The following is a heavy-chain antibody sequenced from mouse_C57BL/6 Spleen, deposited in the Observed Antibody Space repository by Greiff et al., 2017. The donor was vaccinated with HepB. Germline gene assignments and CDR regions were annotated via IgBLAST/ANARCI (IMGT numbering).Heavy chain of an antibody. J-gene: IGHJ4*01. CDR3: ARPRYYGSFYAMDY. CDR2: ISSGSSTI. D-gene: IGHD1-1*01. CDR1: GFTFSDYG. Sequence: EVMLVESGGGLVKPGGSLKLSCAASGFTFSDYGMHWVRQAPEKGLEWVAYISSGSSTIYYADTVKGRFTISRDNAKNTLFLQMTSLRSEDTAMYYCARPRYYGSFYAMDYWGQGTSVTVSS. V-gene: IGHV5-17*01.